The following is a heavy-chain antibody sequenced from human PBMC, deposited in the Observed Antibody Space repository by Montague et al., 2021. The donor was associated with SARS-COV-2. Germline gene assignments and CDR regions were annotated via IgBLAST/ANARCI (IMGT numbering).Heavy chain of an antibody. V-gene: IGHV3-30*04. J-gene: IGHJ4*02. CDR2: ISYDGSNK. D-gene: IGHD5-24*01. Sequence: SLRLSCAASGFTFSSYAMHWVRQAPGKGLEWVAVISYDGSNKYYADSVKGRFTIPRDNSKNTLYLQMNSLRAEDTAVYYCAAEMATISAPLDYWGQGTLVTVSS. CDR3: AAEMATISAPLDY. CDR1: GFTFSSYA.